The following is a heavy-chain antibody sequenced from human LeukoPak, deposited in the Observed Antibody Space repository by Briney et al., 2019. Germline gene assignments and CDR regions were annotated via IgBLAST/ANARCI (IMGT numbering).Heavy chain of an antibody. CDR3: AKGDILTGYYFDY. D-gene: IGHD3-9*01. CDR1: EFTFSSYA. Sequence: PGGSLRLSCAASEFTFSSYAMSWVRQAPGKGLEWVSAISGSGGSTYYADSVKGRFTISRDNSKNTLYLQMNSLRAEDTAVYYCAKGDILTGYYFDYWGQGTLVTVSS. V-gene: IGHV3-23*01. J-gene: IGHJ4*02. CDR2: ISGSGGST.